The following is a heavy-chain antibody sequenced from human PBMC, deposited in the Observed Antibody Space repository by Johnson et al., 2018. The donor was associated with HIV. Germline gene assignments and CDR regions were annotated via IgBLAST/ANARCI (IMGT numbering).Heavy chain of an antibody. CDR2: LFSGGTT. J-gene: IGHJ3*02. Sequence: VQLVESGGGVVQPGRSLRLSCAASGFTVSSNYMTWVRQAPGKGLEWVSVLFSGGTTYYADSVKGRFTISRDDSKNTLYLQMNSLKTEDTAVYYCTTDYGDAFDIWGQGTMVTVSS. V-gene: IGHV3-66*01. CDR1: GFTVSSNY. CDR3: TTDYGDAFDI. D-gene: IGHD3-10*01.